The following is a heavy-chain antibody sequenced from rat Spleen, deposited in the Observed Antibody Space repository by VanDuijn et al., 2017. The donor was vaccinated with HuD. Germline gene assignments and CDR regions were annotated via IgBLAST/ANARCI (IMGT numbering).Heavy chain of an antibody. V-gene: IGHV5-20*01. J-gene: IGHJ3*01. Sequence: EVQLVESGGGLVQPGRSMKLSCVALGFTFSNYYMAWVRQAPTKGLEWVASISYDGSSTYYRDSVKGRFTISRDNAKSTLYLQMDSLRSEDTATYYCTTMSNWFTFWGQGTLVTVSS. CDR1: GFTFSNYY. CDR2: ISYDGSST. CDR3: TTMSNWFTF.